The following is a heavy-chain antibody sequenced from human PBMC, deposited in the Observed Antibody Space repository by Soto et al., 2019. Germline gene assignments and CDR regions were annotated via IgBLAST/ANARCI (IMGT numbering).Heavy chain of an antibody. V-gene: IGHV3-23*01. CDR1: GFTFSSYA. D-gene: IGHD5-12*01. J-gene: IGHJ4*02. CDR2: ISGSGGST. Sequence: GGSLRLSCAASGFTFSSYAMSWVRQAPGKGLEWVSDISGSGGSTYYADSVKGRFTISRDNSKYTLYLKMNSLRAEDTAVYYCAKGSPSGYDYCFDYWGQGTLVTVSS. CDR3: AKGSPSGYDYCFDY.